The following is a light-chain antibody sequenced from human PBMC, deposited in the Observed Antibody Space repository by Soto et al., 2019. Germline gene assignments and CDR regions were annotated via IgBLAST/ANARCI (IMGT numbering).Light chain of an antibody. Sequence: EIVLTQSPGTLSLSPGERANLSCRASQSVSSSYLAWYQQKPGQAPRLLIYGASSRATGIPDRFSGSGSGTDFTLSISRLEPEDFAVYYCQQYGRSPTWTFGQGSKVDIK. CDR3: QQYGRSPTWT. J-gene: IGKJ1*01. V-gene: IGKV3-20*01. CDR1: QSVSSSY. CDR2: GAS.